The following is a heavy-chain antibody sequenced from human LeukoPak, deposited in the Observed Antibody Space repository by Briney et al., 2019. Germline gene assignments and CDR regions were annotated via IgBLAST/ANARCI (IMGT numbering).Heavy chain of an antibody. Sequence: SETLSLTCTVSGGSISSGAYYWSWIRQLPGKGLEWIGYIYYSGSTYYNPSLKSRVTISVDTSKNQFSLKLSSVTAADTAVYYCARWDYGATKGLDYWGQGTLVTVSS. V-gene: IGHV4-31*03. CDR2: IYYSGST. J-gene: IGHJ4*02. CDR1: GGSISSGAYY. CDR3: ARWDYGATKGLDY. D-gene: IGHD4-17*01.